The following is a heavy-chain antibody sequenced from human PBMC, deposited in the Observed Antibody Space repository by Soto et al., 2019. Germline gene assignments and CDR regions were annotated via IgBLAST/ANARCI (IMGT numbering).Heavy chain of an antibody. CDR1: GFYFSGDW. CDR2: INTDGSNT. D-gene: IGHD3-10*01. V-gene: IGHV3-74*01. J-gene: IGHJ5*01. Sequence: EVQLVESGGGSVLPGGSLRLSCAASGFYFSGDWMHWVRQVPGGGLEWVSRINTDGSNTLYADYVKGRFTISRDNAKSTLYLQLSSLRADDTAVYDCVRAAARGDSWGQGTLVSVSS. CDR3: VRAAARGDS.